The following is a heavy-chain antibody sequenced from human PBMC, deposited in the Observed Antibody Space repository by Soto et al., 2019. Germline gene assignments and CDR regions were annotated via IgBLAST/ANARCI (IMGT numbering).Heavy chain of an antibody. CDR1: GFSLSARPVA. CDR2: IYWDDDK. J-gene: IGHJ4*02. CDR3: VHRAGIDGNWNGGYFDY. D-gene: IGHD1-1*01. Sequence: QITLRESGPTRVKPTQTLTLTCTFSGFSLSARPVAVGWIRQPPRKDLERLALIYWDDDKRYSPSLMSRLTITKDTSKNQVVLTMTNMDPLDTAIYYCVHRAGIDGNWNGGYFDYWGQGALVTVSS. V-gene: IGHV2-5*02.